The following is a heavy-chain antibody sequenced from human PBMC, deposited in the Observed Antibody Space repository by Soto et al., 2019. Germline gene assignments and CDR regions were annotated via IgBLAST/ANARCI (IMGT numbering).Heavy chain of an antibody. CDR1: GLTIREYG. CDR2: ISQCGITK. V-gene: IGHV3-30*18. D-gene: IGHD1-26*01. Sequence: LRLSCASAGLTIREYGIHFVRHGPDKVLEWVAAISQCGITKHYADSVNGRFTISRDNSKKTVYLHLSSLRRDDTAKYYCGKEGGGGRHSYSPDVRGPGTLV. J-gene: IGHJ4*02. CDR3: GKEGGGGRHSYSPDV.